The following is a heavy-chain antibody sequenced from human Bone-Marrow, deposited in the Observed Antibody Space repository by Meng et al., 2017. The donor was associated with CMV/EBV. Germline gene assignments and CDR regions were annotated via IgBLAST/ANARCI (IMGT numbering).Heavy chain of an antibody. J-gene: IGHJ4*02. Sequence: GESLKISCAAFGFTFSNYDIHWVRQAPGKGLEWVAFVQYDGSNKYYADSVKGRFTISRDNSKNMLYLQMNSLRAEDTAVYYCARESSSSGWLRRWGQGTLVTASS. CDR1: GFTFSNYD. V-gene: IGHV3-30*02. CDR2: VQYDGSNK. D-gene: IGHD6-19*01. CDR3: ARESSSSGWLRR.